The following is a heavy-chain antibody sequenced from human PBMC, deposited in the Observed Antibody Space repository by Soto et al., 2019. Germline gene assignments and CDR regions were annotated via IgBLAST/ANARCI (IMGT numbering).Heavy chain of an antibody. Sequence: PGGSLRLSCAASGFTFDDNGMSWVRQAPGKGLEWVSGINWNGGSTGYADSVKGRFTISRDNAKNSLYLQMNSLRAEDTALYHCARDRLCSSWARGLLGPWESEWFDPWGQGTLVTVSS. D-gene: IGHD6-13*01. V-gene: IGHV3-20*01. CDR2: INWNGGST. CDR3: ARDRLCSSWARGLLGPWESEWFDP. J-gene: IGHJ5*02. CDR1: GFTFDDNG.